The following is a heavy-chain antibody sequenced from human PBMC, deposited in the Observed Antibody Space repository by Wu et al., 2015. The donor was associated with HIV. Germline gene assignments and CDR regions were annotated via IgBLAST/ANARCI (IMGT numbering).Heavy chain of an antibody. CDR2: VSYYNTNI. CDR1: GYNFNGYG. Sequence: QVHLVQSGVEVKKPGASVKVSCKCSGYNFNGYGIVWVRQAPGQGLEWMGWVSYYNTNIHYAEKFRGRFTMTTDTSTSIAYMELRSLRSDDTAIYYCARGVYISETGFFDDWGQGTLVTVS. J-gene: IGHJ4*02. CDR3: ARGVYISETGFFDD. D-gene: IGHD3-10*01. V-gene: IGHV1-18*01.